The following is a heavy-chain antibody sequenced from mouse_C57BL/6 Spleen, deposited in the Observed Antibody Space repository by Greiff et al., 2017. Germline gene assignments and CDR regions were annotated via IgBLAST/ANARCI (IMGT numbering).Heavy chain of an antibody. D-gene: IGHD4-1*01. CDR2: INYDGSST. J-gene: IGHJ2*01. Sequence: EVKVVESEGGLVQPGSSMKLSCTASGFTFSDYYMAWVRQVPEKGLEWVANINYDGSSTYYLDSLKSRFIISRDNAKNILYLQMSSLKSEDTATYYCARANWDHFDYWGQGTTLTVSS. CDR3: ARANWDHFDY. V-gene: IGHV5-16*01. CDR1: GFTFSDYY.